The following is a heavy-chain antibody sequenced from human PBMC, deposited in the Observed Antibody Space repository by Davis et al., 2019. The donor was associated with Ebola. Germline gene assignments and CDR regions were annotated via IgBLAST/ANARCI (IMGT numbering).Heavy chain of an antibody. D-gene: IGHD2-2*01. Sequence: PGGSLRLSCKGSGYSFTSYWIGWVRQMPRKGLEWMGDIYPSDSDTRYSPSFQGHVTFSVDKSITTAYLQWSSLKASDTATYYCARLGTRSFDYWGQGTLVTVSS. J-gene: IGHJ4*02. CDR3: ARLGTRSFDY. CDR2: IYPSDSDT. CDR1: GYSFTSYW. V-gene: IGHV5-51*01.